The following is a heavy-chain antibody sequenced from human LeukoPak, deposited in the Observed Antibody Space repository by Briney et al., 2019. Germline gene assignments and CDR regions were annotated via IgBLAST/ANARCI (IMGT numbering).Heavy chain of an antibody. CDR2: IGGDGGST. CDR1: GFTFDDYA. V-gene: IGHV3-43*02. Sequence: PGGSLRLSCAVSGFTFDDYAMHWVRQAPGKGLEWVSLIGGDGGSTNYADSVKGRFTISRDNSKNTVFLQMNSLRAEDTAVYYCAKDIAAAGGPCAYWGRGTLVTVSS. J-gene: IGHJ4*02. D-gene: IGHD6-13*01. CDR3: AKDIAAAGGPCAY.